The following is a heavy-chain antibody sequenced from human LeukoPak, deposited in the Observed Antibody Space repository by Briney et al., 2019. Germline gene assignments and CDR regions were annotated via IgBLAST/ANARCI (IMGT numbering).Heavy chain of an antibody. V-gene: IGHV3-23*01. D-gene: IGHD3-9*01. CDR1: AFTFSNYA. CDR3: AKEAMTGSWRQVDY. Sequence: SGGSLRLSCAASAFTFSNYAMSWVRQAPGKGLEWVSGISDSGGSTYYADSVKGRFTISRDNSKNTLYLQMSSLRAEDTAIYYCAKEAMTGSWRQVDYWGQGTLVTVSS. CDR2: ISDSGGST. J-gene: IGHJ4*02.